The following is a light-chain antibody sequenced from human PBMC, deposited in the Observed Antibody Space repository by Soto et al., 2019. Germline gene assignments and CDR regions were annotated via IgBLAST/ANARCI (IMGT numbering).Light chain of an antibody. CDR2: DAS. V-gene: IGKV3-11*01. J-gene: IGKJ5*01. Sequence: EIVLTQSPATLSLSPGERATLSCRASQSVSSYLAWYQQKPGQAPRLLIYDASNRATGIPARFSGSASGTDFTLTISSLEPEDFAVYYCQQRSNSPSITFGQGTRLEIK. CDR3: QQRSNSPSIT. CDR1: QSVSSY.